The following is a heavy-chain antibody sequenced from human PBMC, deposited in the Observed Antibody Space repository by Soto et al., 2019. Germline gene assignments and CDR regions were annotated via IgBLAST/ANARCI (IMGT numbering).Heavy chain of an antibody. V-gene: IGHV3-7*01. CDR2: IKEAGSEK. CDR1: GFTFSSYW. Sequence: EVQLVESGGDLVQPGGSLRLSCATSGFTFSSYWMTWVRQAPGKGLEWVAAIKEAGSEKYHVDSVKGRFTISRDNAKNSLYLQMNSLRAEDTAVYYCARGRLSSGYWGQGTLVTVSS. J-gene: IGHJ4*02. CDR3: ARGRLSSGY. D-gene: IGHD5-12*01.